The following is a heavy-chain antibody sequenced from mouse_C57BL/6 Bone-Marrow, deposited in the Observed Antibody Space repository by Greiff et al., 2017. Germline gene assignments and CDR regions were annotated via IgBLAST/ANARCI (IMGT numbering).Heavy chain of an antibody. V-gene: IGHV5-12*01. Sequence: VQLVESGGGLVQPGGSLKLSCAASGFTFSDYYMYWVRQTPEKRLEWVAYISNGGGSTYYPDTVKGRFTISRDNAKKTLYLQMSRLKSEDTAMYYCAISTMITTRYFDVWGTGTTVTVSS. CDR3: AISTMITTRYFDV. J-gene: IGHJ1*03. CDR2: ISNGGGST. D-gene: IGHD2-4*01. CDR1: GFTFSDYY.